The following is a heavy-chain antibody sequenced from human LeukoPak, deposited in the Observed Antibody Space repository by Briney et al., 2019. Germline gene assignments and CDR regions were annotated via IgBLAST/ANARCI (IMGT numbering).Heavy chain of an antibody. CDR2: IYDSGGT. CDR1: GGSISSYY. D-gene: IGHD3-22*01. J-gene: IGHJ4*02. V-gene: IGHV4-59*01. CDR3: ARQSISGSSLSYFDY. Sequence: SETLSLTCTVSGGSISSYYWSWIRQPPGKGLEWIGNIYDSGGTNYNPSLKSRVTISVDTSKDQCSLKLSSVTAADTAVYYCARQSISGSSLSYFDYWGQGTLVNVSS.